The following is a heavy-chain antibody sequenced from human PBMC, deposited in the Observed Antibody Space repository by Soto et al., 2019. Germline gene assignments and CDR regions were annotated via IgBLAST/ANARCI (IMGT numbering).Heavy chain of an antibody. J-gene: IGHJ5*02. V-gene: IGHV4-30-2*01. D-gene: IGHD5-12*01. CDR2: IYHSGST. Sequence: SETLSLTCAVSGGSISSGGYSWSWIRQPPGKGLEWIGYIYHSGSTYYNPSLKSRVTISVDRSKNQFSLKLSSVTAADTAVYYCARANGRGYSGYDRWGQGTLVTVSS. CDR1: GGSISSGGYS. CDR3: ARANGRGYSGYDR.